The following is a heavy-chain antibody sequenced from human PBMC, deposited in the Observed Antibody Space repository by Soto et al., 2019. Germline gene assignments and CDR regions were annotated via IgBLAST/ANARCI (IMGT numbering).Heavy chain of an antibody. V-gene: IGHV4-30-4*08. J-gene: IGHJ4*02. CDR2: IYDSGST. D-gene: IGHD4-17*01. CDR3: ARGVTTVTTFDY. Sequence: SETLSLTCTVSGGSISSGGYYWSWIRQHPGKGLEWIGYIYDSGSTNYNPSLKSRVTMSLDTSKNQFSLKLSSVSAADTAVYYCARGVTTVTTFDYWGQGTLVTVSS. CDR1: GGSISSGGYY.